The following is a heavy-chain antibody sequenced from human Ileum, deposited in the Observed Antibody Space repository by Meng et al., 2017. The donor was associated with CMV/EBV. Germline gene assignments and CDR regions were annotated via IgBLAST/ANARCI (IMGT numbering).Heavy chain of an antibody. CDR3: ARGDGYNQFEAFDV. CDR2: ISSSGGTI. D-gene: IGHD5-24*01. J-gene: IGHJ3*01. V-gene: IGHV3-48*04. Sequence: GESLKISCAASGFTFSSYSMHWVRQAPGTGLAWVSYISSSGGTIYYADSVKGRFTISRDNAKNSLYLQMNSLRVEDTALYYCARGDGYNQFEAFDVWGHGTMVTVSS. CDR1: GFTFSSYS.